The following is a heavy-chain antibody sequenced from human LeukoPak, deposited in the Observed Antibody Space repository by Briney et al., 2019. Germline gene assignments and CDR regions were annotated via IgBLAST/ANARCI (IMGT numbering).Heavy chain of an antibody. D-gene: IGHD6-19*01. Sequence: GRSLRLSCAGSRFTFSSYAMHWVRQAPGKGLEWVALIWYDGSNKYYADSVKGRFSISRDNSKNTLYLQMNSLRAEDTAVYYCAKAYQWLAVGVLFDYWGQGTLVTVSS. CDR2: IWYDGSNK. J-gene: IGHJ4*02. V-gene: IGHV3-33*03. CDR3: AKAYQWLAVGVLFDY. CDR1: RFTFSSYA.